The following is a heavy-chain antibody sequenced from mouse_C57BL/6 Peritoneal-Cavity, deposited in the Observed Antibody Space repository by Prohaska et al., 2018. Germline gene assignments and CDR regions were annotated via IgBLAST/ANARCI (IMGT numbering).Heavy chain of an antibody. CDR1: GYTFTSYW. Sequence: QVQLQQPGAELVKPGASVKLSCKASGYTFTSYWMHWVKQRPGQGLEWIGMIHANSGSTNYNEKFKRKATLTVDKSSSTVYMQLSSLTSEDSAVYYCATNVNYYSNVYAMDYWGQGASVTVSS. D-gene: IGHD2-5*01. J-gene: IGHJ4*01. CDR3: ATNVNYYSNVYAMDY. CDR2: IHANSGST. V-gene: IGHV1-64*01.